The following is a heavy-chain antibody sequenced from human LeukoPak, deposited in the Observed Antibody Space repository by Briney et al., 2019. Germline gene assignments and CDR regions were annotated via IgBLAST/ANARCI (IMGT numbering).Heavy chain of an antibody. CDR2: IYYSGST. Sequence: SETLSLTCTVSGESISSNRYYWTWIRQPPGKGLEWIGNIYYSGSTNYNPSLKSRVTISVDTSKNQFSLKLSSVTAADTAVYYCARATADVWGKGRAFDIWGQGTMVTVSS. CDR1: GESISSNRYY. D-gene: IGHD3-16*01. CDR3: ARATADVWGKGRAFDI. V-gene: IGHV4-61*01. J-gene: IGHJ3*02.